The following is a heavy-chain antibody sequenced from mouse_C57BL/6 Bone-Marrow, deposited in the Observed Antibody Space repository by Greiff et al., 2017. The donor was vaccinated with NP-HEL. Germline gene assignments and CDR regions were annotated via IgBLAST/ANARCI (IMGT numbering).Heavy chain of an antibody. D-gene: IGHD2-5*01. CDR1: GYAFTNYL. Sequence: VQLQQSGAELVRPGTSVKVSCKASGYAFTNYLIEWVKQRPGQGLEWIGVINPGSGGTTSNEKFKGKATLTADKSSSTAYMQLSSLTSEDSAVYFCARGSKGYYAMDYWGQGTSVTVSS. J-gene: IGHJ4*01. CDR2: INPGSGGT. CDR3: ARGSKGYYAMDY. V-gene: IGHV1-54*01.